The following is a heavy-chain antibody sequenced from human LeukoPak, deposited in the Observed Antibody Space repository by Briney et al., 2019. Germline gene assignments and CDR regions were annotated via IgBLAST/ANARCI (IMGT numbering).Heavy chain of an antibody. CDR3: ARVCGGYYDSSGYCFDY. Sequence: VSVKVSCKASGYTFTSYGISWVRQAPRQGLEWMGWISAYNGNTNYAQKLQGRVTMTTDTSTSTAYMELRSLRSDDTAVYYCARVCGGYYDSSGYCFDYWGQGTLVTVSS. CDR2: ISAYNGNT. CDR1: GYTFTSYG. V-gene: IGHV1-18*01. D-gene: IGHD3-22*01. J-gene: IGHJ4*02.